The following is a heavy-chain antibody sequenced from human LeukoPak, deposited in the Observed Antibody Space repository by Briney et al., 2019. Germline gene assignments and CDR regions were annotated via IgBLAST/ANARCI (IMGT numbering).Heavy chain of an antibody. CDR1: GFTVSSNY. Sequence: GGSQRLSCAASGFTVSSNYMSWVRQAPGRGLEWVSVIYSGGYTYYADSVKGRFTISRDNSKNTVYLQMNSLRAEDTAIYYCARDEAFDIWGQGTMVTVSS. J-gene: IGHJ3*02. CDR3: ARDEAFDI. V-gene: IGHV3-53*01. CDR2: IYSGGYT.